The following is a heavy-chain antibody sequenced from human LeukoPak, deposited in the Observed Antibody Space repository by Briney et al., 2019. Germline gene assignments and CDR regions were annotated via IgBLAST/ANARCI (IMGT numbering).Heavy chain of an antibody. V-gene: IGHV3-48*01. CDR1: GFTFSSYS. CDR3: ARGSPKHDS. CDR2: ISSSSSTI. J-gene: IGHJ5*01. Sequence: PGGSLRLSCAASGFTFSSYSMNWVRQAPGKGLEWVSYISSSSSTIYYADSVKGRFTISRDNAKNSLYLQMNSLRAEDTAVYYCARGSPKHDSWGQGTLVTVSS.